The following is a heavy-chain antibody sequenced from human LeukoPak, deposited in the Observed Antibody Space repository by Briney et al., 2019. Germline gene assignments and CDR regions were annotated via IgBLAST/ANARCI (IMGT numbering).Heavy chain of an antibody. CDR1: GFTFSDYY. CDR2: ISSSGSTI. V-gene: IGHV3-11*04. CDR3: ASQDGYNWGSYFAY. J-gene: IGHJ4*02. Sequence: GGSLRLSCAASGFTFSDYYMSWIRQAPGKGLEWVSYISSSGSTIYYADSVKGRFTISRDNAKNSLYLQMNSLRDEDTAVYYCASQDGYNWGSYFAYWGQGTLVTVSS. D-gene: IGHD5-24*01.